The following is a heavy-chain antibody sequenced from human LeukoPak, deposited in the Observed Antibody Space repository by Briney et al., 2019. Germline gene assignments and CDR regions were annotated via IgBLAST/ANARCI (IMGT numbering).Heavy chain of an antibody. Sequence: ASVKVSCKASGYTFTSYYIHWVRQAPGQGLEWMGIINPSGGTTSYAQKFQGRVTMTRDTSTTTVYMELSSLRSEDTAVYYCAREIAADRGFDSWGQGTLVTVSS. CDR3: AREIAADRGFDS. CDR1: GYTFTSYY. J-gene: IGHJ4*02. D-gene: IGHD6-6*01. V-gene: IGHV1-46*01. CDR2: INPSGGTT.